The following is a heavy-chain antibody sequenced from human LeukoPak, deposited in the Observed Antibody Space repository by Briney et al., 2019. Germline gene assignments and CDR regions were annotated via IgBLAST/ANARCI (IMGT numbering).Heavy chain of an antibody. CDR2: ISNSSSYI. J-gene: IGHJ6*02. CDR3: ARVACSGGSCSPFYYYYGMDV. Sequence: GGSLRLSCAASGFTFSSYSMNWVRQAPGKGLEWVSSISNSSSYIYYADSVKGRFTISRDNAKNSLYLQMNSLRAEDTAVYYCARVACSGGSCSPFYYYYGMDVWGQGTTVTVSS. D-gene: IGHD2-15*01. V-gene: IGHV3-21*01. CDR1: GFTFSSYS.